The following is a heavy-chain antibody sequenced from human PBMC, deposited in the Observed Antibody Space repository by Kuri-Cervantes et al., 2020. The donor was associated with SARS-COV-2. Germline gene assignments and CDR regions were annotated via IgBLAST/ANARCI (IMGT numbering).Heavy chain of an antibody. J-gene: IGHJ4*02. D-gene: IGHD2-15*01. V-gene: IGHV3-33*01. Sequence: GESLKISCAASGFTFTTFGMHWVRQPPGKGLEWVAVVWYDGTTKHYSDSVRGRFTISRDNSKNTLSLQMESLRVEDTAVYYCARGGSCNSGTCFDYWGQGTLVTVSS. CDR1: GFTFTTFG. CDR2: VWYDGTTK. CDR3: ARGGSCNSGTCFDY.